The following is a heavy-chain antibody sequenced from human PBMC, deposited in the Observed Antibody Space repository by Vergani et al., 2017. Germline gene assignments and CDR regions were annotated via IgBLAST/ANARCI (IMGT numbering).Heavy chain of an antibody. D-gene: IGHD2-15*01. V-gene: IGHV4-59*01. Sequence: QVQLQESGPGLVKPSETLSLTCTVSGGSISSYYWSWIRQPPGKGLEWIGYIYCSGSTNYNPSLKSRVTISVDTSKNQFSVKLSSVTAADTAVYYCARESLYCSGGSCYSDGMDVWGQGTTVTVSS. J-gene: IGHJ6*02. CDR1: GGSISSYY. CDR3: ARESLYCSGGSCYSDGMDV. CDR2: IYCSGST.